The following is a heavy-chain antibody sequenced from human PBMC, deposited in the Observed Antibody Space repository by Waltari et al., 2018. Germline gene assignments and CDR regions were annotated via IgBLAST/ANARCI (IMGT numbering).Heavy chain of an antibody. CDR3: ARGARRTTVTTGWWYFDL. CDR1: GFTYSMYW. V-gene: IGHV3-74*01. Sequence: EVQLVESGGGLVQPGGSLRLSCAASGFTYSMYWLHWVRQAPGKGLVWVSRINSDGSSTSYADSVKGRFTISKDNAKNTVYLQMNSLRAEDTAIYYCARGARRTTVTTGWWYFDLWGRGTLVTVSS. CDR2: INSDGSST. D-gene: IGHD4-17*01. J-gene: IGHJ2*01.